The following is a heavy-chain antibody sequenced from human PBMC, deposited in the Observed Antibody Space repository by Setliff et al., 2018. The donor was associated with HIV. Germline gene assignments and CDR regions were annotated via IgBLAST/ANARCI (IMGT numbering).Heavy chain of an antibody. D-gene: IGHD3-10*01. J-gene: IGHJ4*02. V-gene: IGHV3-7*01. Sequence: PGGSLRLSCAASGFTFSTYWMRWVRQAPGKGLEWVANINQYGSEKYYVDSVKGRFTISRDNAKKSLDLQMNSLRVDDTAVYYCARPGRSNYWDSFDYWGRGILVTVSS. CDR1: GFTFSTYW. CDR3: ARPGRSNYWDSFDY. CDR2: INQYGSEK.